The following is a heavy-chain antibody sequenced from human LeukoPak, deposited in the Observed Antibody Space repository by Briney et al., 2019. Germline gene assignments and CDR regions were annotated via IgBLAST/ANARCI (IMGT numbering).Heavy chain of an antibody. V-gene: IGHV3-30-3*01. CDR3: GGDY. CDR1: GFTFSSYA. CDR2: ISYDGSNK. J-gene: IGHJ4*02. Sequence: GGSLRLSCAASGFTFSSYAVHWVRQAPGKGLGWVAVISYDGSNKYYTDSVKGRFSISRDNSKNTPYLQMNSLRAEYTAVYYCGGDYWGQGTLVTVSS.